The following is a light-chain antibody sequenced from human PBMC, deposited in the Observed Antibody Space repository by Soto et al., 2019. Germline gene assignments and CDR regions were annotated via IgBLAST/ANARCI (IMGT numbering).Light chain of an antibody. CDR2: GAS. V-gene: IGKV3-20*01. J-gene: IGKJ2*01. Sequence: EIVLTQSPGTLCLSPGERGTLSCRASQSVSRDSLAWYQQKSGQAPRLLIYGASSRAPGIPDRFSGSGSGTDFTLTISRLEPEDFAVYYCQQYDREPYTVGQGSKLEIK. CDR3: QQYDREPYT. CDR1: QSVSRDS.